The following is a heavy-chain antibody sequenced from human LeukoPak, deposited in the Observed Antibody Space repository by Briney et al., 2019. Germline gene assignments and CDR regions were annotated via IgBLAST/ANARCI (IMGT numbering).Heavy chain of an antibody. D-gene: IGHD2-2*01. J-gene: IGHJ5*02. Sequence: SETLSLTCTVSGGSISSSSYYWGWIRQPPGKGLEWIGSIYYSGSTYYNPSLKSRVTISVDTSKNQFSLKLSSVTAADTALYYCARVVPAAIVESNWFDPWGQGTLVTVSS. CDR1: GGSISSSSYY. V-gene: IGHV4-39*07. CDR3: ARVVPAAIVESNWFDP. CDR2: IYYSGST.